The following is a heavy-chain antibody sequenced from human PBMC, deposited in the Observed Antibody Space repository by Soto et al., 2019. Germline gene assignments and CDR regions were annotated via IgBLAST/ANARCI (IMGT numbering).Heavy chain of an antibody. Sequence: EVQLVDSGGGLVQPGGSLRLSCAVSGFTVSSNYMSWVRQAPGKGLEWVSVIYSGGSTYYADSVKGRFTISRDNSKNTLYLQMNSLRAEDTAVYYCAREGIRSPLYYWGQGTLVTVSS. V-gene: IGHV3-66*01. CDR3: AREGIRSPLYY. D-gene: IGHD4-17*01. CDR1: GFTVSSNY. CDR2: IYSGGST. J-gene: IGHJ4*02.